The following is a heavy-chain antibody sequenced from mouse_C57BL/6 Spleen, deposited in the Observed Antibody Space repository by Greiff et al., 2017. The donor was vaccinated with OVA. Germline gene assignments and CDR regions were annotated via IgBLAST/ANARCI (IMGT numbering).Heavy chain of an antibody. Sequence: QVQLKQSGPGLVQPSQSLSITCTVSGFSLTSYGVHWVRQSPGKGLEWLGVIWSGGSTDYNAAFISRLSISKDNSKSQVFFKMNSLQADDTAIYYCASYDYDGGYYAMDYWGQGTSVTVSS. CDR1: GFSLTSYG. CDR3: ASYDYDGGYYAMDY. J-gene: IGHJ4*01. CDR2: IWSGGST. V-gene: IGHV2-2*01. D-gene: IGHD2-4*01.